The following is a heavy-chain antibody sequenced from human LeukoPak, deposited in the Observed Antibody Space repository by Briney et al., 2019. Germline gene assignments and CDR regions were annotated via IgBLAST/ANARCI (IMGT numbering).Heavy chain of an antibody. Sequence: HPGGSLRLSCVASGLPIGDFAMHWVRQAPGQGLEWVSLISGDGASTFFTDSVKGRFSISRDNSKNSLFLEMSSLRTEDTAMYYCARESGKFDYWGQGTLVAVSS. CDR3: ARESGKFDY. CDR2: ISGDGAST. V-gene: IGHV3-43*02. CDR1: GLPIGDFA. J-gene: IGHJ4*02.